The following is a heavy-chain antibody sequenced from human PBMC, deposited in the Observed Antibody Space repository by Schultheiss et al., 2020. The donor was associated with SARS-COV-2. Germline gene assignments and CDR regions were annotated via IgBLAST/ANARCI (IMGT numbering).Heavy chain of an antibody. CDR2: ISSSSSYI. D-gene: IGHD3-3*01. V-gene: IGHV3-21*01. CDR3: ARSGGDFWSGYYPSY. Sequence: GGSLRLSCAASGFTFSSYSMNWVRQAPGKGLEWVSSISSSSSYIYYADSVKGRFTISRDNAKNSLYLQMNSLRAEDTAVYYCARSGGDFWSGYYPSYWGQGTLVTVSS. J-gene: IGHJ4*02. CDR1: GFTFSSYS.